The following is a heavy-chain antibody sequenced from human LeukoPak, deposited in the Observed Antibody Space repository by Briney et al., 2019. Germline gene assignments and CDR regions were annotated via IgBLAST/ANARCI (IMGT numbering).Heavy chain of an antibody. CDR3: TQLLLYYFDY. CDR2: IKSKTDGWTT. CDR1: GFTFSNAW. V-gene: IGHV3-15*01. J-gene: IGHJ4*02. Sequence: GGSLRLSCAASGFTFSNAWMSWVRQAPGKGLEWVGRIKSKTDGWTTDYAAPVKGRFTISRDDSKNTLYLQMNSLKTEDTAVYYCTQLLLYYFDYWGQGTLVTVSS. D-gene: IGHD2-2*01.